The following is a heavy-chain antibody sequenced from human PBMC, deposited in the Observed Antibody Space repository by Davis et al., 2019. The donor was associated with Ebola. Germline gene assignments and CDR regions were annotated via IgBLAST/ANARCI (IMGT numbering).Heavy chain of an antibody. V-gene: IGHV4-59*08. CDR1: GGSISSYY. CDR2: IYYSGST. J-gene: IGHJ6*04. D-gene: IGHD4-11*01. Sequence: GSLRLSCTVSGGSISSYYWSWIRQPPGKGLEWIGYIYYSGSTNYNPSLKSRVTISVDTSKNQFSLKLSSVTAADTAVYYCARLAVTVTTWVDYYYGMDVWGKGTTVTVSS. CDR3: ARLAVTVTTWVDYYYGMDV.